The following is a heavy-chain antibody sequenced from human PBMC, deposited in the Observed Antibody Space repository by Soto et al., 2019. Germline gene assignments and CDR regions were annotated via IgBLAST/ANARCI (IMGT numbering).Heavy chain of an antibody. CDR2: IDWDDEN. CDR3: ARSPGGFTVATYFFDY. D-gene: IGHD3-16*01. CDR1: GFSLSSKGMR. Sequence: SGPTLVNPTQTLTLTCTFSGFSLSSKGMRVSWIRQPPGKALEWLARIDWDDENFYSPSLRTRLAISKGTSKNQVVLTMTNVDPMDTATYCCARSPGGFTVATYFFDYWGQGTLVTVSS. V-gene: IGHV2-70*04. J-gene: IGHJ4*02.